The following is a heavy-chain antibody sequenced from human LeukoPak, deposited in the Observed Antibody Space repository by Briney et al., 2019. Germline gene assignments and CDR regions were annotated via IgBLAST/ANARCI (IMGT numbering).Heavy chain of an antibody. CDR2: INHSGST. CDR1: GGPISGYF. D-gene: IGHD3-10*01. V-gene: IGHV4-34*01. J-gene: IGHJ4*02. Sequence: PSETLSLTCTVSGGPISGYFWSWIRQPPGKGLEWIGEINHSGSTNYNPSLKSRVTISVDTSKNQFSLKLSSVTAADTAVYYCARSRRDRGVIIPLYYFDYWGQGTLVTVSS. CDR3: ARSRRDRGVIIPLYYFDY.